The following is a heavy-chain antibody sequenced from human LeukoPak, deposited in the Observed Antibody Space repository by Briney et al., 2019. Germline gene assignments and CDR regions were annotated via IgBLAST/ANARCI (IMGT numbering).Heavy chain of an antibody. Sequence: GASVTLSFKFSGYTLTELSIHWVRQAPGKGLEWMGGFDPEDGETIYAQKFQGRVTMTEDTSTDTPYMELSSLRCEDTAVYYCATGPGSFGRSGWYTEPWGEGSLVTVSS. CDR2: FDPEDGET. CDR1: GYTLTELS. V-gene: IGHV1-24*01. D-gene: IGHD6-19*01. J-gene: IGHJ5*02. CDR3: ATGPGSFGRSGWYTEP.